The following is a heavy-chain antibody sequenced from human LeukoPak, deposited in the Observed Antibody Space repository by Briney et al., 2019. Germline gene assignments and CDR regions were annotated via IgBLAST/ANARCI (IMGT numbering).Heavy chain of an antibody. CDR3: ARDRWAIAAAGTWFDY. J-gene: IGHJ4*02. V-gene: IGHV3-21*01. CDR2: ISSSSSYI. D-gene: IGHD6-13*01. Sequence: PGGFLRLSCAASGFTFSSYSMNWVRQAPGKGLEWVSSISSSSSYIYYADSVKGRFTISRDNAKNSLYLQMNSLRAEDTAVYYCARDRWAIAAAGTWFDYWGQGTLVTVSS. CDR1: GFTFSSYS.